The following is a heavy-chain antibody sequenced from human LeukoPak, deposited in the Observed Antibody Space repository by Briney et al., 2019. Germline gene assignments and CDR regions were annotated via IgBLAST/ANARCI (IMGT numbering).Heavy chain of an antibody. V-gene: IGHV3-48*03. Sequence: TGGSLRLSCAASGFTFSSYEMNWVRQAPGKGLEWVSYISSRGRTIYYADSVKGRFTMSRDNAKNSLYLQMNSLRAEDTAVYYCARDSNWSPDYWGQGTLVTVSS. CDR3: ARDSNWSPDY. CDR1: GFTFSSYE. CDR2: ISSRGRTI. J-gene: IGHJ4*02. D-gene: IGHD1-1*01.